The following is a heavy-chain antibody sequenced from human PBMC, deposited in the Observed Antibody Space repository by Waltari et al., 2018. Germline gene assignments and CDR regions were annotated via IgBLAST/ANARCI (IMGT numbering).Heavy chain of an antibody. Sequence: EVQLVQSGAEVHKPGESLKISCMGSGYSFTSYWIAWVRQMPGKGLEWMGFIYPGDSDTRYSPSFQGQVTISADKSINTAYLQWNSLKASDTAIYYCAREKGYSSGNFDYWGQGTLVTVSS. CDR1: GYSFTSYW. D-gene: IGHD3-22*01. CDR3: AREKGYSSGNFDY. J-gene: IGHJ4*02. V-gene: IGHV5-51*01. CDR2: IYPGDSDT.